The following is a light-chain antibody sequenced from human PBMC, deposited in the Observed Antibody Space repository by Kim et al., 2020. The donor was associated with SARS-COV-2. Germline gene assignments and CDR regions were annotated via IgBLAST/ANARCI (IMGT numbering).Light chain of an antibody. CDR2: EAS. J-gene: IGKJ4*01. Sequence: DIQMTQSPSTLSVSVGDRVTITCRASQRIGTWLAWYQQKPGKAPRLLIYEASNLESGVPSRLSGSGSGTELTLTIIRLQTDEFATDYCQQYNRSTGLTFGGGNKVDIK. V-gene: IGKV1-5*03. CDR3: QQYNRSTGLT. CDR1: QRIGTW.